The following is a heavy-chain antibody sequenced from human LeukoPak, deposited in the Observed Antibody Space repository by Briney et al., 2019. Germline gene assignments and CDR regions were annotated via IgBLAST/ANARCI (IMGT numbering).Heavy chain of an antibody. CDR3: AREGFTGVYDY. CDR2: IYYSGST. CDR1: GGSFSGYY. J-gene: IGHJ4*02. Sequence: SETLSLTCTVSGGSFSGYYWGWIRQPPGKGLEWIGYIYYSGSTNYNPSLKSRVTISVDTSKNQFSLKLSSVTAADTAVYYCAREGFTGVYDYWGQGTLVTVSS. V-gene: IGHV4-59*01. D-gene: IGHD3-10*01.